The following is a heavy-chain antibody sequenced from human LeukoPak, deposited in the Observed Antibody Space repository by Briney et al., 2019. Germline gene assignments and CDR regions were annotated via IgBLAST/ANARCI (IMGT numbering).Heavy chain of an antibody. CDR2: ISYDGSNK. D-gene: IGHD5-12*01. Sequence: GGSLRLSCAASGFTFSSYAMHWVRQAPGKGLEWVAVISYDGSNKYYADSVKGRFTISRDNSKNTLYLQMNSLRAEDTAVYYCARDVDIVATSAFDYWGQGTLVTVSS. CDR3: ARDVDIVATSAFDY. V-gene: IGHV3-30*04. J-gene: IGHJ4*02. CDR1: GFTFSSYA.